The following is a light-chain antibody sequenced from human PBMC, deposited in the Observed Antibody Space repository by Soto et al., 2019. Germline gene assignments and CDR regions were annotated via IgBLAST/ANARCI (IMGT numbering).Light chain of an antibody. CDR2: GAS. V-gene: IGKV3-20*01. J-gene: IGKJ1*01. CDR3: QQYGGSPRT. CDR1: QSVSSY. Sequence: EIVLTQSPATLSFSPGERATLSCRASQSVSSYLAWYQQKPGQAPRLLIHGASNRATGIPDRFSGSGSGTDFTLTISRLEPEDFAVYYCQQYGGSPRTFGQGTKVDIK.